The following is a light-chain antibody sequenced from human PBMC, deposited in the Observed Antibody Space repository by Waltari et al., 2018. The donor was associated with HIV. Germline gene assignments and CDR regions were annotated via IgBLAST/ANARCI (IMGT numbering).Light chain of an antibody. CDR2: SSN. CDR3: AAWDDRLNGWV. CDR1: SSDIGSNT. Sequence: HSVLTQPPPASGTPGPRVTVSSSGSSSDIGSNTINWYQHLPGTATKPLIYSSNQRPSGVPDRFAGSKSGISASLAISGLQSEEEADYYCAAWDDRLNGWVFGGGTKLTVL. J-gene: IGLJ3*02. V-gene: IGLV1-44*01.